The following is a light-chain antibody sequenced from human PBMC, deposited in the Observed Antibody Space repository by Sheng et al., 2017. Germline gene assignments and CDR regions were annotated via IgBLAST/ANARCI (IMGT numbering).Light chain of an antibody. CDR2: DVS. V-gene: IGLV2-14*03. CDR3: SSYTSTSTWV. J-gene: IGLJ3*02. CDR1: SSDIGTSNY. Sequence: QSALTQPASVSGSSGQSITISCTGTSSDIGTSNYVSWYQQYPGKAPKVIIYDVSKRPSGVSYRFSGSKSANTASLTISGLQAEDEADYYCSSYTSTSTWVFGGGTKLTVL.